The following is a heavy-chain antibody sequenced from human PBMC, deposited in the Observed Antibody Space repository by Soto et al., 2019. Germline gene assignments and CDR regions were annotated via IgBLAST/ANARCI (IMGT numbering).Heavy chain of an antibody. CDR2: IKQDGTEK. J-gene: IGHJ6*02. Sequence: GGSLRLSCAASGFSISDYWMGWVRQAPGKGLEWVANIKQDGTEKYYVDSVKGRFTISRDNAKNSLFLQMTSLRAEDTAVYYCARDLVLVSAGLYYYYGMDVWGQGTTVTVSS. CDR1: GFSISDYW. CDR3: ARDLVLVSAGLYYYYGMDV. D-gene: IGHD2-2*01. V-gene: IGHV3-7*01.